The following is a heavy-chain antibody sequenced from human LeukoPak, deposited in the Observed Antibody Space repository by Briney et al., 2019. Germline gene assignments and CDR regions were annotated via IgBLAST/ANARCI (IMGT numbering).Heavy chain of an antibody. J-gene: IGHJ6*02. D-gene: IGHD6-19*01. CDR2: IWYDVTNK. CDR3: ARDPGIALAGIYYYYGMDV. Sequence: GGSLRLFCAASGFTFSNYGMHWVRQAPGKGLVGVAVIWYDVTNKYYANSVEGRFTISRDNSKNTLYLQLNSLRAEDTAVYYCARDPGIALAGIYYYYGMDVWGQVTTVTVSS. CDR1: GFTFSNYG. V-gene: IGHV3-33*01.